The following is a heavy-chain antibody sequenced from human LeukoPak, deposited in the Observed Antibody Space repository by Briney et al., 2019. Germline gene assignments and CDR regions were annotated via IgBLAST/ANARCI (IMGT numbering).Heavy chain of an antibody. V-gene: IGHV3-48*01. J-gene: IGHJ4*02. CDR3: HASAWQLVPPDY. CDR2: ISSSSGAI. Sequence: GGSLRLSCAASGFTFSSYTMHWVRQAPGKGLEWVSYISSSSGAIYYADSVKGRFTISRDSAKESLYLQMNSLRAEDTAVYYCHASAWQLVPPDYWGQGTLVTVSS. D-gene: IGHD6-13*01. CDR1: GFTFSSYT.